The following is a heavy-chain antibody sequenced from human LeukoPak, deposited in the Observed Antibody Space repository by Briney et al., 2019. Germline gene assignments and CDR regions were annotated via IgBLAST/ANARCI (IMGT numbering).Heavy chain of an antibody. CDR2: INHSGST. CDR3: ARRVGFYGSGSLNYFDP. Sequence: PSETLSLTCAVYGGSFSGYYWSWIRQPPGKRLEWIGEINHSGSTNYNPSLKSRVSISVDTSKNHIALKLTSVTASDTAVYFCARRVGFYGSGSLNYFDPWGQGILVSVS. J-gene: IGHJ5*01. CDR1: GGSFSGYY. V-gene: IGHV4-34*01. D-gene: IGHD3-10*01.